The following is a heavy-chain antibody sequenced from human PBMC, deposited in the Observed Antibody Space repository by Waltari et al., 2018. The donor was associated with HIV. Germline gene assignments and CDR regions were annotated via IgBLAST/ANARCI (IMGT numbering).Heavy chain of an antibody. D-gene: IGHD1-26*01. J-gene: IGHJ5*02. Sequence: QVQLQQWGAGLLKSSETLSLICAVYDGSLSGYYWAWIRQPPGRGLEWIGEVSHSGNTNYNPSLKTRVTVAIDTSKNQFSLKMRLLTAADTAMYFCARYSGRLTKDRFDPWGQGTLVSVS. CDR2: VSHSGNT. V-gene: IGHV4-34*02. CDR1: DGSLSGYY. CDR3: ARYSGRLTKDRFDP.